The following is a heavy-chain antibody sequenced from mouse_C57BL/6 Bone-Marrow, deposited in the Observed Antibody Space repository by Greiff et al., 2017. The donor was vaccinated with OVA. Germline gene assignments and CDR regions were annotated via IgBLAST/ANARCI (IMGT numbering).Heavy chain of an antibody. J-gene: IGHJ3*01. CDR1: GFNIKDDY. CDR2: IDPENGDT. Sequence: VQLQQSGAELVRPGASVKLSCTASGFNIKDDYMHWVKQRPEQGLEWIGWIDPENGDTEYASKFQGKATITVDNSSNTAYLQLSSLTSEDTAVYYCTTSDYYGSRGVVAYWGQGTLVTVSA. V-gene: IGHV14-4*01. CDR3: TTSDYYGSRGVVAY. D-gene: IGHD1-1*01.